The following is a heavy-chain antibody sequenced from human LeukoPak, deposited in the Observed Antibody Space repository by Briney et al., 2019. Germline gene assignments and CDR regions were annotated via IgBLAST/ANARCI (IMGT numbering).Heavy chain of an antibody. CDR3: ARDKAYYDSSGYYNAFDI. CDR1: GGSISSYY. J-gene: IGHJ3*02. V-gene: IGHV4-59*01. D-gene: IGHD3-22*01. Sequence: PSETLSLTCTVSGGSISSYYWSWIRQPPGKGLEWIGYIYYSGSTNYNPSLKSRVTISVDTSKTQFSLKLSSVTAADTAVYYCARDKAYYDSSGYYNAFDIWGQGTMVTVSS. CDR2: IYYSGST.